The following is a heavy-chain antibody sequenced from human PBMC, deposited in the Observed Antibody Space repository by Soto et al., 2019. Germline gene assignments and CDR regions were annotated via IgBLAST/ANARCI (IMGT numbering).Heavy chain of an antibody. D-gene: IGHD4-17*01. V-gene: IGHV3-30-3*01. CDR3: ARDRPYGDPDWFDP. Sequence: QVQLVESGGGVVQPGGSLSLSCATSGFTFTSFTMHWVRQAPGKGLAWIAVMSYDGARTDYADAVKGRFTISRDTSKKTLYLQMNNLRPDDTAMYYCARDRPYGDPDWFDPWGQGTLVTVSS. CDR2: MSYDGART. CDR1: GFTFTSFT. J-gene: IGHJ5*02.